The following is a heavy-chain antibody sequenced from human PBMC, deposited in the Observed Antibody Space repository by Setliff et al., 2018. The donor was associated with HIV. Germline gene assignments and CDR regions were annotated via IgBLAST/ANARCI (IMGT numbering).Heavy chain of an antibody. CDR3: ARSPRIGVAGEFEY. V-gene: IGHV4-39*07. CDR2: IYTSGSV. D-gene: IGHD6-19*01. Sequence: SETLSLTCTVSGGSISSSSYYWGWIRQPPGKGLEWIGSIYTSGSVNYNPSLNSRVTISVDTSKNQFSLKVNSVTAADTAVYYCARSPRIGVAGEFEYWGQGTLVTVSS. CDR1: GGSISSSSYY. J-gene: IGHJ4*02.